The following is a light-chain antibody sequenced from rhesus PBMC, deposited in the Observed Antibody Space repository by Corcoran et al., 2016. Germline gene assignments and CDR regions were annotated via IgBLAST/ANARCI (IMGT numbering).Light chain of an antibody. CDR2: KVT. Sequence: DIVMTQTPLSLPVTPGEPASISCRSSQSLLHSNGNTYLDWSLQKPGQSPRLLIYKVTNRESGVPDRVSGSGAGTDFTLKISRVEPEDVGVYYCMQSTKDPFTFGPGTKLDIK. CDR3: MQSTKDPFT. V-gene: IGKV2S2*01. J-gene: IGKJ3*01. CDR1: QSLLHSNGNTY.